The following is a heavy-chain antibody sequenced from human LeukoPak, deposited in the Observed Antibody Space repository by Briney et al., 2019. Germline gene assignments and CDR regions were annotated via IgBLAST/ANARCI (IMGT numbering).Heavy chain of an antibody. CDR2: ILHSGST. CDR3: ARTRDFWSGFFDY. V-gene: IGHV4-30-2*01. CDR1: AGSITSDTYY. Sequence: SQTRSLTCDVSAGSITSDTYYWSWIRQPPGKGLEWIGYILHSGSTYNNPSLKRRVTISVDTSKSQFSLKLSSVTAADAAVYYCARTRDFWSGFFDYWGQGTLVTVSS. D-gene: IGHD3-3*01. J-gene: IGHJ4*02.